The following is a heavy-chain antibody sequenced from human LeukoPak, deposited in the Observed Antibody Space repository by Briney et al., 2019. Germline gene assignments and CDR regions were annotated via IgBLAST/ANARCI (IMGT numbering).Heavy chain of an antibody. Sequence: GGSLRLSCAASGFTVSSNYMSWVRQAPGKGLEWVSVIYSGGSTYYADSVKGRFTISRDSSKNTLYLQMNSLRAEDMAVYYCARHYPYSYYYAMDVWGQGTTVTVSS. J-gene: IGHJ6*02. V-gene: IGHV3-66*04. CDR1: GFTVSSNY. D-gene: IGHD3-16*01. CDR3: ARHYPYSYYYAMDV. CDR2: IYSGGST.